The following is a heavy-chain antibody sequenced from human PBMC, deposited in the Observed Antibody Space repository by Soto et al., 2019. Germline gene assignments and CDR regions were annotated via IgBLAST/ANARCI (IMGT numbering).Heavy chain of an antibody. CDR2: IYYSGST. D-gene: IGHD3-22*01. CDR3: ARGFTYYYDSSGLSPFDI. V-gene: IGHV4-61*01. Sequence: SETLSLTCTVSGGSVSSGSYYWSWIRQPPGKGLEWIGYIYYSGSTNYNPSLKSRVTISVDTSKNQFSLKLSSVTAADTAVYYCARGFTYYYDSSGLSPFDIWGQGTMLTVSS. CDR1: GGSVSSGSYY. J-gene: IGHJ3*02.